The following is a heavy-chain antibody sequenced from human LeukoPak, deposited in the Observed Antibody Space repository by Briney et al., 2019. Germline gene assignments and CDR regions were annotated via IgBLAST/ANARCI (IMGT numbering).Heavy chain of an antibody. CDR1: GFIFSSYA. CDR3: ASDTVTTDY. Sequence: GRSLRLSCAASGFIFSSYAMHWVRQAPGKGLEWVAVISYDGSNKYYADSVKGRFTISRDNSKNTLYLQMNSLRAEDTAVYYCASDTVTTDYWGQGTLVTASS. CDR2: ISYDGSNK. J-gene: IGHJ4*02. D-gene: IGHD4-17*01. V-gene: IGHV3-30-3*01.